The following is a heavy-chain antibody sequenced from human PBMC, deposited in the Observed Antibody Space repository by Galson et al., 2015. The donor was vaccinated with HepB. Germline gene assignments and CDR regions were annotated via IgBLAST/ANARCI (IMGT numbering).Heavy chain of an antibody. CDR3: AMPRYVDSLIGHFDF. Sequence: SLRLSCAASGLTLSSYSMHWVRQVPGKGLEWVAVISYRGNDKYYADSVKARFTISRDSSRNTVYLQMNSLRPEDTAVYYCAMPRYVDSLIGHFDFWGQGTLVTVSS. CDR2: ISYRGNDK. CDR1: GLTLSSYS. J-gene: IGHJ4*02. V-gene: IGHV3-30*04. D-gene: IGHD3-9*01.